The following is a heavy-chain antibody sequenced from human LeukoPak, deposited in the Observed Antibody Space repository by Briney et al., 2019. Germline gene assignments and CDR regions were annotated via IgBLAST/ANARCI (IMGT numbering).Heavy chain of an antibody. CDR3: ARGYYDILTGYYYLFDY. Sequence: ASVKVSCKASGYTFTSYYMHWVRQAPGQGLEWMGIINPSGGSTSYAQKFQGRVTMTRDMSTSTVYMELSSLRSEDTAVYYCARGYYDILTGYYYLFDYWGQGTLVTVSS. J-gene: IGHJ4*02. CDR1: GYTFTSYY. V-gene: IGHV1-46*01. CDR2: INPSGGST. D-gene: IGHD3-9*01.